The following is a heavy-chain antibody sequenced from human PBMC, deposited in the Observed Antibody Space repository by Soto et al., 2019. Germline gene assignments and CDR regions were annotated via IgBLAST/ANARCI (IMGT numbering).Heavy chain of an antibody. CDR1: GGTFSSYA. D-gene: IGHD5-12*01. CDR2: IVPIVDTS. J-gene: IGHJ4*02. Sequence: QVQLVQSGAEVRQPASSVKVSCKTSGGTFSSYAISWVRQAPGQGLEWMGGIVPIVDTSTYSQKFQGRVTITADDSTRTAYMELSSLRSDDTAVYYCVRVVAIPGYPDNWGQGTLVTVSS. V-gene: IGHV1-69*12. CDR3: VRVVAIPGYPDN.